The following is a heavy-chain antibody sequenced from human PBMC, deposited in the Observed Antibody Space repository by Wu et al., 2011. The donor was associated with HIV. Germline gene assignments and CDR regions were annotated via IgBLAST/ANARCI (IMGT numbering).Heavy chain of an antibody. D-gene: IGHD4-17*01. CDR3: ARGANYGDYVNNWFDS. CDR2: MNPNSGNT. CDR1: GYTFTSYD. Sequence: QVQLVQSGAEVKKPGASVKVSCKASGYTFTSYDINWVRQATGQGLEWMGWMNPNSGNTGYAQRFQGRVTLTRNTSISTAYMELSSLRSEDTAVYYCARGANYGDYVNNWFDSWGRGTLVTVSS. V-gene: IGHV1-8*03. J-gene: IGHJ5*01.